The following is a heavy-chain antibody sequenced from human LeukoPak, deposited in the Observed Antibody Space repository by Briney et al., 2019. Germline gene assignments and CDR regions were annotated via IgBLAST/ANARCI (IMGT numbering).Heavy chain of an antibody. Sequence: SETLSLTCTVSGGSISSSSYYWGWIRQPPGKGLEWIGRIYYSGSTYYNPSLKRRVTISVATSKNQSSLKLSSVTAADTAVYYCARTIAVAGTSYYFDYWGQGTLVTVSS. CDR1: GGSISSSSYY. CDR3: ARTIAVAGTSYYFDY. J-gene: IGHJ4*02. D-gene: IGHD6-19*01. V-gene: IGHV4-39*07. CDR2: IYYSGST.